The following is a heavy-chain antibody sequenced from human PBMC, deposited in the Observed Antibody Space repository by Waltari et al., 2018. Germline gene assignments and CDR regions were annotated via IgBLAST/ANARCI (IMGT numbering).Heavy chain of an antibody. CDR1: GGSISSSSYY. D-gene: IGHD6-19*01. V-gene: IGHV4-39*07. CDR3: ARDQAVAENGVDY. J-gene: IGHJ4*02. Sequence: QLQLQESGPGLVKPSETLSLTCTISGGSISSSSYYWGWIRQPPGKGLEWIGSIEYSGRTYYNPSLKRRVTISVDTSKNQFSLKLSSVTAADTAVYYCARDQAVAENGVDYWGQGTLVTVSS. CDR2: IEYSGRT.